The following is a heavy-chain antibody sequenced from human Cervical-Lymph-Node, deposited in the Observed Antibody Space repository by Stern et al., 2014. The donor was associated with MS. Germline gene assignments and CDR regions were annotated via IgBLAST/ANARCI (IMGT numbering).Heavy chain of an antibody. V-gene: IGHV3-15*01. CDR3: TTDEVANFAH. Sequence: VQLVESGGGLVKPGGSLRLSCAASGFIFSKAWMTWVRLAPGKGLEWVGLIKPKTDGGTTNYSTPVQGRFTISRDDSKNILFLHMSSLKTEDTALYYCTTDEVANFAHWGQGTLVTVSS. CDR2: IKPKTDGGTT. J-gene: IGHJ5*02. CDR1: GFIFSKAW.